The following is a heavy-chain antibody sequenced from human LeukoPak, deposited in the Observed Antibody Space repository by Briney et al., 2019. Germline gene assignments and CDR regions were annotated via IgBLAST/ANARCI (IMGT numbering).Heavy chain of an antibody. CDR2: ISGSGGTT. V-gene: IGHV3-23*01. Sequence: GSLRLSCAASGFTFSSYAMSWVRQAPGKGLEWVSGISGSGGTTYYADSVQGRFTISRDNSKKTLFLQMSSLRAEDTAVYYCAKGDVVTAIFPLDYWGQGTLVIVSS. D-gene: IGHD5-12*01. CDR3: AKGDVVTAIFPLDY. J-gene: IGHJ4*02. CDR1: GFTFSSYA.